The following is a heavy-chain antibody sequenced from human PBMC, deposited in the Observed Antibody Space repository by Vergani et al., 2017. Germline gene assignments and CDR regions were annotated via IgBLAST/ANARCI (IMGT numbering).Heavy chain of an antibody. CDR2: IVTAGDT. CDR3: ARFVTEYDAFDI. V-gene: IGHV3-13*01. Sequence: EVQLVESGGGLVKPGGSLRLSCAASGFTFSSYDMHWVRQATGEGLEWVSAIVTAGDTYYPGTVKGRFTISRENAKNSLYLQMNSLRAGDTAVYYCARFVTEYDAFDIWGQGTMVTVSS. CDR1: GFTFSSYD. D-gene: IGHD1-20*01. J-gene: IGHJ3*02.